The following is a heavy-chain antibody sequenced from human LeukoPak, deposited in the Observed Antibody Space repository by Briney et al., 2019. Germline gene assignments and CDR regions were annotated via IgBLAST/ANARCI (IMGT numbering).Heavy chain of an antibody. J-gene: IGHJ6*02. CDR3: ARALGYGVNYYYYGMDV. D-gene: IGHD4-17*01. V-gene: IGHV3-74*01. Sequence: GGSLRLSCAASGFTFSSDWMHWVRQAPGKGLVWVSRINRDGRSTTYADSVKGRFTISRDNSKNTLYLQMNSLRTEDTAVYYCARALGYGVNYYYYGMDVWGQGTTVTVSS. CDR1: GFTFSSDW. CDR2: INRDGRST.